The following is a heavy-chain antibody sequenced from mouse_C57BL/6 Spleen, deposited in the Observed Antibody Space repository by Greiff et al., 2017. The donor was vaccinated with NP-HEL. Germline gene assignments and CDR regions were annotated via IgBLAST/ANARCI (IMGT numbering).Heavy chain of an antibody. J-gene: IGHJ2*01. CDR3: ARCTTVVAEGGYFDY. V-gene: IGHV1-80*01. D-gene: IGHD1-1*01. Sequence: VQLQQSGAELVKPGASVKISCKASGCAFSSYWMNWVKQRPGKGLEWIGQIYPGDGDTNYNGKFKGKATLTADKSSSTAYMQLSSLTSEDSAVYFCARCTTVVAEGGYFDYWGQGTTLTVSS. CDR2: IYPGDGDT. CDR1: GCAFSSYW.